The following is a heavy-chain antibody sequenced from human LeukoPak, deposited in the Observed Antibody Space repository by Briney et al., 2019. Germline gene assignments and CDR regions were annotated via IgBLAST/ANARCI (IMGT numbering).Heavy chain of an antibody. D-gene: IGHD3-22*01. CDR3: ARDPYYYDSSGYYDY. Sequence: SVKVSCKASGGTFSSYAISWVRQAPGQGLEWMGRIIRILGIANYAQKFQGRVTITADKSTSTAYMELSSLRSEDTAVYYCARDPYYYDSSGYYDYWGQGTLVTVSS. CDR1: GGTFSSYA. CDR2: IIRILGIA. J-gene: IGHJ4*02. V-gene: IGHV1-69*04.